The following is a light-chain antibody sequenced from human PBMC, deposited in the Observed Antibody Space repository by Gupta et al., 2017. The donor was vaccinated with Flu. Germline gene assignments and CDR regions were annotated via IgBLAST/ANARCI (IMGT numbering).Light chain of an antibody. J-gene: IGKJ1*01. V-gene: IGKV1-39*01. CDR3: QQSDSSPWT. CDR2: AAY. Sequence: DIQMTQSPSSLSASVGDRVTITCRTSEHISNYVNWYQQKPGKAPKFLIYAAYSLQSGVPSRFSGGGSGTAFTLTISRLQPEDFATYYCQQSDSSPWTFGLGTKVSI. CDR1: EHISNY.